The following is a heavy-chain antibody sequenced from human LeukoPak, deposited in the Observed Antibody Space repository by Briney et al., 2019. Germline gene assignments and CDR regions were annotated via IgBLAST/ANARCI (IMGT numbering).Heavy chain of an antibody. CDR3: ARDLGDFGVVIPRGWFDP. V-gene: IGHV4-34*01. D-gene: IGHD3-3*01. J-gene: IGHJ5*02. Sequence: SETLSLTCAVYGGSFSGYYWSWIRQPPGKGLEWIGEVNHSGSTNYNPSLKSRVTISVDTSKNQFSLKLSSVTAADTAVYYCARDLGDFGVVIPRGWFDPWGQGTLVTVSS. CDR1: GGSFSGYY. CDR2: VNHSGST.